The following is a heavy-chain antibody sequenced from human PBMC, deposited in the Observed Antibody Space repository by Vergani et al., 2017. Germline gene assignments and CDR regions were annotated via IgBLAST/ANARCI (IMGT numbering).Heavy chain of an antibody. V-gene: IGHV3-11*04. Sequence: QVQSVESGGGLVKPGGSLRLSCAASGFTFSDHYMSWVRQAPGKGLEWISYMSSGDSIYYADSVKGRFTVSRDNTKNTLYLQMNSLRAEDTAVYYCARETDTGSSVSYNYYAMDVWGQGTTVSVSS. J-gene: IGHJ6*02. CDR3: ARETDTGSSVSYNYYAMDV. D-gene: IGHD3-9*01. CDR1: GFTFSDHY. CDR2: MSSGDSI.